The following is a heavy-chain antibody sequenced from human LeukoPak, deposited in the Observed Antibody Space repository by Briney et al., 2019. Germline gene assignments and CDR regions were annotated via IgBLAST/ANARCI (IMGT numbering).Heavy chain of an antibody. Sequence: GASVKVSCKASGGTFSSYAISWVRQAPGQGLEWMGRIIPILGIANYAQKFQGRVTITADKSTSTAYMELSSLRSEDTAVYYCARESSGERPYTWGQGTLVTVSS. D-gene: IGHD3-22*01. CDR1: GGTFSSYA. J-gene: IGHJ5*02. V-gene: IGHV1-69*04. CDR2: IIPILGIA. CDR3: ARESSGERPYT.